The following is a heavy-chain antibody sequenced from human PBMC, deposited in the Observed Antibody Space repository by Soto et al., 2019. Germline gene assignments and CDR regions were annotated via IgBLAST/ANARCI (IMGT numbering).Heavy chain of an antibody. Sequence: GGSLRLSCAASGFTFSSYWMHWVRQAPGKGLVWVSRINSDGSSTSYADSVKGRFTISRDNAKNTLYLQMNSLRAEDTAVYYCARVGSAGFGELLSPFPDYYGMDVWGQGTTVTVSS. CDR2: INSDGSST. D-gene: IGHD3-10*01. CDR3: ARVGSAGFGELLSPFPDYYGMDV. J-gene: IGHJ6*02. CDR1: GFTFSSYW. V-gene: IGHV3-74*01.